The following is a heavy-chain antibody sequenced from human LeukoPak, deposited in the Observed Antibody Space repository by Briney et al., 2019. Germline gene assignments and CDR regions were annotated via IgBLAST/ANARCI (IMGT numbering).Heavy chain of an antibody. CDR1: GGSISSSNW. J-gene: IGHJ5*02. Sequence: PSETLSLTCAVSGGSISSSNWWSWVRQPPGKGLEWIGEIYHSGSTNYNPSLKSRVTISVDTSKNQFSLKLSSVTAADTAVYYCARSIKEENWFDPWGQGTLVTVSS. CDR2: IYHSGST. D-gene: IGHD3-10*01. V-gene: IGHV4-4*02. CDR3: ARSIKEENWFDP.